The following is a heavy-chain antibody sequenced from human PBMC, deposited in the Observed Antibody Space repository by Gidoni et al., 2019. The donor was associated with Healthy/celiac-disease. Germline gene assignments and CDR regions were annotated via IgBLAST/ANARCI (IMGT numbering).Heavy chain of an antibody. CDR2: IYPGDSDT. Sequence: EVQLVQSGAEVPKPGVTLKFYCTRSAYSFTSYWIGWEPQMPGKGLEWMGIIYPGDSDTRYSPSFQGQVTISADKSISTAYLQWSSLKASDTAMYYCARTVDTAMRGDYWGQGTLVTVSS. J-gene: IGHJ4*02. CDR1: AYSFTSYW. V-gene: IGHV5-51*01. CDR3: ARTVDTAMRGDY. D-gene: IGHD5-18*01.